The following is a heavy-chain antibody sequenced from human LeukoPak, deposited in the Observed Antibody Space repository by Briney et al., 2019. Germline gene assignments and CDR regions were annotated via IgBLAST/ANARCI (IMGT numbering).Heavy chain of an antibody. J-gene: IGHJ3*02. CDR2: ISSTSSYI. CDR3: ARDPYGDYRPGAFDI. V-gene: IGHV3-21*01. CDR1: GFTFSSYG. D-gene: IGHD4-17*01. Sequence: PGGSLRLSCAASGFTFSSYGMNWVRQAPGKGLEWVSSISSTSSYIYYTDSVKGRFTISRDNAKNSLYLQMNSLRAEDTAVYYCARDPYGDYRPGAFDIWGQGTMVTVSS.